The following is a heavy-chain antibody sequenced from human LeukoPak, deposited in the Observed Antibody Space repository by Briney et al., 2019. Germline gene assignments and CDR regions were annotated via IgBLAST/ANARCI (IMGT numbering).Heavy chain of an antibody. CDR2: IYYSGST. Sequence: PSETLSLTCTVSGGSISSYYWSWIRQPPGKGLAWIGYIYYSGSTKYNPSLNSRVTMSVDTSKNQLSLNLTSVTAADTAVYYCARAASGYYYASDTWGQGTVVTVSS. J-gene: IGHJ3*02. CDR3: ARAASGYYYASDT. D-gene: IGHD5-12*01. CDR1: GGSISSYY. V-gene: IGHV4-59*01.